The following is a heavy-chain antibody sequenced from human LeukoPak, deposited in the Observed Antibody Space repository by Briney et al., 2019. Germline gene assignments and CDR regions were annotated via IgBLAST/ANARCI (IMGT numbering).Heavy chain of an antibody. CDR2: IYYSGST. CDR3: ARGDGGNFSDY. CDR1: GGPISSGDYY. J-gene: IGHJ4*02. V-gene: IGHV4-30-4*08. D-gene: IGHD4-23*01. Sequence: SQTLSLTCTVSGGPISSGDYYWSWIRQPPGKGLEWIGYIYYSGSTYYNPSLKSRVTISVDTSKNQFSLKLSSVTAADTAVYYCARGDGGNFSDYWGQGTLVTVSS.